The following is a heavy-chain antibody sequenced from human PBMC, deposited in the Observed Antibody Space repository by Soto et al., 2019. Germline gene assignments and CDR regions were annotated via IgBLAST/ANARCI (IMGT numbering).Heavy chain of an antibody. J-gene: IGHJ4*02. CDR2: IYPGDSDT. CDR3: ARREMATAKPFDY. CDR1: GYSFTIYW. Sequence: PGESLKISCKGSGYSFTIYWIGWVRQMPGKGLEWMGIIYPGDSDTRYSPSFQGQVTISADKSISTAYLQWSSLKASDTAMYYCARREMATAKPFDYWGQGTLVTVSS. D-gene: IGHD5-18*01. V-gene: IGHV5-51*01.